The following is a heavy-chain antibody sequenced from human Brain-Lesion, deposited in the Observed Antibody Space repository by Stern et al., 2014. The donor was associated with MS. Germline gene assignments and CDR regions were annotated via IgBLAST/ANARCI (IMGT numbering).Heavy chain of an antibody. V-gene: IGHV4-31*03. Sequence: QVQLQESGPGLVKPSQPLSLSCTVSGAPVNSGGYYWTWIRQVPGKGLEWIGYIHHRGATFYNPPLKSRVTISVDTSENQVSLMLSSVTAADTAVYYCAAIGPLMEGAAFDIWGQGTLVTVSS. D-gene: IGHD3-16*01. CDR3: AAIGPLMEGAAFDI. CDR1: GAPVNSGGYY. CDR2: IHHRGAT. J-gene: IGHJ3*02.